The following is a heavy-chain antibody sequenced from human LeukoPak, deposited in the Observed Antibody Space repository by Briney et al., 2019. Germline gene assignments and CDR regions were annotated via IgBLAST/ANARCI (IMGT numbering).Heavy chain of an antibody. V-gene: IGHV3-23*01. J-gene: IGHJ4*02. CDR3: ARDSYYGSGSSPEY. CDR2: ISTSGGDT. D-gene: IGHD3-10*01. Sequence: GGSLRLSCAASGFIFSNSAFSWVRQAPGKGLEWVSAISTSGGDTYYADSVKGRFTISRDTSKNTLYLQMNSLRAEDTAVYYCARDSYYGSGSSPEYWGQGTLVTVSS. CDR1: GFIFSNSA.